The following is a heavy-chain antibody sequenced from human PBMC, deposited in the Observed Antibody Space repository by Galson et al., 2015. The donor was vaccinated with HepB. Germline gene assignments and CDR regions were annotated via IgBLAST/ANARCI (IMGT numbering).Heavy chain of an antibody. D-gene: IGHD3-3*01. Sequence: SVKVSCKASGGTFSSYAISWVRQAPGQGLEWMGGIIPILGIANYAQKFQGRVTITADKSTSTAYMELSSLRSEDTAVYYCASSIFPRARYYYYMDVWGKGTTVTVSS. J-gene: IGHJ6*03. V-gene: IGHV1-69*10. CDR3: ASSIFPRARYYYYMDV. CDR1: GGTFSSYA. CDR2: IIPILGIA.